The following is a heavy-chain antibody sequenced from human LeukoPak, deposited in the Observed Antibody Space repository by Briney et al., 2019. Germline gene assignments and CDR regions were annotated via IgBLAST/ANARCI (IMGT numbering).Heavy chain of an antibody. CDR2: ISGSGGWT. V-gene: IGHV3-23*01. CDR1: GFPFSSYA. D-gene: IGHD2-21*02. Sequence: GGSVRLFCAASGFPFSSYAMRWVRQATGEAVEGVSAISGSGGWTYYADSVKRRFTISRDNAKNTLYLQMNGLRAEDTALYYCARDSVPSTYCGGDCYSNFVYWGQGTLVTVSS. J-gene: IGHJ4*02. CDR3: ARDSVPSTYCGGDCYSNFVY.